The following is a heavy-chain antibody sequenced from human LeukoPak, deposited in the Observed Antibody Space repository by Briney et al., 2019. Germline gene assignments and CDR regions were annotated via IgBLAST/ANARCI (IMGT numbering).Heavy chain of an antibody. CDR2: IIPIFGTA. Sequence: SVNVACKASGGTFSSYAISWVRQAPGQGLEWMGGIIPIFGTANYAQKFQGRVTITADESTSTAYMELSSLRSEDTAVYYCARTQPDYYGMDVWGQGTTVTVSS. D-gene: IGHD1-14*01. CDR1: GGTFSSYA. V-gene: IGHV1-69*13. J-gene: IGHJ6*02. CDR3: ARTQPDYYGMDV.